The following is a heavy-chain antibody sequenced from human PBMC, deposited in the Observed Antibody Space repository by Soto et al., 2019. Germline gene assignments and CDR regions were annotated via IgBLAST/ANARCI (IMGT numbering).Heavy chain of an antibody. D-gene: IGHD1-26*01. J-gene: IGHJ6*02. Sequence: PSETLSLTCAVYGGSFSGYYWRWIRQPPGKGLEWIGEINHSGSTNYNPSLKSRFTISVDTSKNQFSLKLSSVTAADTAVYYCARELYGLYYYYGMDVWGQGTTVTVSS. V-gene: IGHV4-34*01. CDR3: ARELYGLYYYYGMDV. CDR1: GGSFSGYY. CDR2: INHSGST.